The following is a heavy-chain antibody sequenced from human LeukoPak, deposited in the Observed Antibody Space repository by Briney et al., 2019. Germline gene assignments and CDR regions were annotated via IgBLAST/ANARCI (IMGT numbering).Heavy chain of an antibody. V-gene: IGHV3-15*01. Sequence: GGSLRLSCAASGFTFSNAWMSWIRQAPGKGLECVGRIKSRTDGGTTDYAAPVTGRFTISSDHSKNTLYLQITSLKPEDTAVYYCTSDLAPYYYDSSGYCIDYWGQGTLVTVSS. J-gene: IGHJ4*02. CDR2: IKSRTDGGTT. CDR1: GFTFSNAW. D-gene: IGHD3-22*01. CDR3: TSDLAPYYYDSSGYCIDY.